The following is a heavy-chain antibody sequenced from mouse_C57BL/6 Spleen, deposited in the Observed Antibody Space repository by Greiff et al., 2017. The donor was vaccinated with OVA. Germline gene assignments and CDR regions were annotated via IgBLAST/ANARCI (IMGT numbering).Heavy chain of an antibody. J-gene: IGHJ2*01. CDR3: AEGITTVVASFDY. CDR1: GYTFTSYW. V-gene: IGHV1-59*01. Sequence: VQLQQPGAELVRPGTSVKLSCKASGYTFTSYWMHWVKQRPGQGLEWIGVIDPSDSYTNYNQKFKGKATLTVDTSSSTAYMQLSSLTSEDSAVYYCAEGITTVVASFDYWGQGTTLTVSS. D-gene: IGHD1-1*01. CDR2: IDPSDSYT.